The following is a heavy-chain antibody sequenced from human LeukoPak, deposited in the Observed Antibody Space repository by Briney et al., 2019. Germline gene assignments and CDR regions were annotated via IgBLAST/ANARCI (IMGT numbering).Heavy chain of an antibody. D-gene: IGHD3-22*01. Sequence: SVKVSCKASGGTFSSYAISWVRQAPGQRLGWMGGIIPIFGTANYAQKFKSRVTITTDESTSTAYMELSSLRSEDTAVYYCARSYYDRKWTFDAWGQGTLVTVSS. CDR1: GGTFSSYA. CDR3: ARSYYDRKWTFDA. CDR2: IIPIFGTA. J-gene: IGHJ5*01. V-gene: IGHV1-69*05.